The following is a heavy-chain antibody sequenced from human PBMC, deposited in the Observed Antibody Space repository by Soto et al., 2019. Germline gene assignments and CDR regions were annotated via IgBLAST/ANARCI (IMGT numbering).Heavy chain of an antibody. CDR3: ARSGSSGYYYVPFDY. D-gene: IGHD3-22*01. V-gene: IGHV3-48*02. CDR2: ISSSSGTI. CDR1: GFSFSSQS. Sequence: GGSLRLSCAASGFSFSSQSMNWVRQAPGRGLEWVSHISSSSGTIYYADSVRGRFTTSRDNAKNSLYLQMSSLRDEDTAVYYCARSGSSGYYYVPFDYWGQGTLVTVSS. J-gene: IGHJ4*02.